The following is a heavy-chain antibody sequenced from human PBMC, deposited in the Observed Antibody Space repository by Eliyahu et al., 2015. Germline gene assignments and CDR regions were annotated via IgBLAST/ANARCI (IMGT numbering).Heavy chain of an antibody. Sequence: QVQLVQSGAEVKKPGXSVXVSCRASGGTFISHAISWVRQAPGQGLEWVGGIIPIYGTGNYAQKFQDRVTITADESTSTVYMEMTSVRSDDTAVYYCVRAGAASGYSYGAYWGQGTLVTVSS. CDR3: VRAGAASGYSYGAY. V-gene: IGHV1-69*01. CDR1: GGTFISHA. D-gene: IGHD5-18*01. J-gene: IGHJ4*02. CDR2: IIPIYGTG.